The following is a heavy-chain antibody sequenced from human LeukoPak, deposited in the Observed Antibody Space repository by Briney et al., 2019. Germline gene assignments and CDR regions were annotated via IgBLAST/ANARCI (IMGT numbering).Heavy chain of an antibody. CDR1: GGSISSYY. J-gene: IGHJ4*02. V-gene: IGHV4-59*01. Sequence: SETLSLTCTVSGGSISSYYWSWLRQPPGKGVEWIGYIYYSGSTNYNPSLNSRLTISVATSKNQFSLKLTSVTATDTAVYYCASRYCSGGSCFFDFWGQGTLVTVSS. D-gene: IGHD2-15*01. CDR3: ASRYCSGGSCFFDF. CDR2: IYYSGST.